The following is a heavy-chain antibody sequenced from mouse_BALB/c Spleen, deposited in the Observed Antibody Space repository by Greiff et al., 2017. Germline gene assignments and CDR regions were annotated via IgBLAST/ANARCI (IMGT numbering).Heavy chain of an antibody. CDR2: ISYDGSN. Sequence: EVKLMESGPGLVKPSQSLSLTCSVTGYSITSGYYWNWIRQFPGNKLEWMGYISYDGSNNYNPSLKNRISITRDTSKNQFFLKLNSVTTEDTATYYCARERGIYGNYDYWGQGTTLTVSS. CDR3: ARERGIYGNYDY. D-gene: IGHD2-1*01. J-gene: IGHJ2*01. V-gene: IGHV3-6*02. CDR1: GYSITSGYY.